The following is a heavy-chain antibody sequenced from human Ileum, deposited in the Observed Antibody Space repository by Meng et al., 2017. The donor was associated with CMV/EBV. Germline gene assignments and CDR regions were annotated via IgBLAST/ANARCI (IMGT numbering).Heavy chain of an antibody. CDR1: GFNFSSYN. V-gene: IGHV3-21*01. J-gene: IGHJ4*02. D-gene: IGHD1-14*01. Sequence: GGSLRLSCAASGFNFSSYNMNWVRQAPGKGLEWVSSITSGSGSYIYHADTVKGRFTISRDNAKNSLYLQMNSLRAEDTALYYCASHTHYAGNPPGTHNCWGQGTLVTVSS. CDR2: ITSGSGSYI. CDR3: ASHTHYAGNPPGTHNC.